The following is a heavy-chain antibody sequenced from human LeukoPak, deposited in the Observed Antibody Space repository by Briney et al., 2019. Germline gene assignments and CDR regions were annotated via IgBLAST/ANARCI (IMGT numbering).Heavy chain of an antibody. CDR2: IYSGGST. CDR3: TRDTGYNNNRRTLGPDY. V-gene: IGHV3-66*01. CDR1: GFIFDDHG. D-gene: IGHD1-14*01. J-gene: IGHJ4*01. Sequence: HPGRSLRLSCAASGFIFDDHGMHWVRQAPGKGLEWVSGIYSGGSTYYADSVKGRFTISRDNSKNTLYLQMNSLKTEDTAVYYCTRDTGYNNNRRTLGPDYWGHGTLVTVSS.